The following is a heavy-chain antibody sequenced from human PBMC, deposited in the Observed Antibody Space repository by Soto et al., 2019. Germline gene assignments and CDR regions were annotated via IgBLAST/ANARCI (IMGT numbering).Heavy chain of an antibody. D-gene: IGHD2-2*02. CDR2: ISAYNGNT. Sequence: ASVKVSCKASGYTFTSYGISWVRQAPGQGLEWMGWISAYNGNTNYAQKLQGRVTMTTGTSTSTAYMELRSLRSDDTAVYYCARAVSIPGSTRPNWFDPWGQGTLVTVSS. V-gene: IGHV1-18*04. J-gene: IGHJ5*02. CDR1: GYTFTSYG. CDR3: ARAVSIPGSTRPNWFDP.